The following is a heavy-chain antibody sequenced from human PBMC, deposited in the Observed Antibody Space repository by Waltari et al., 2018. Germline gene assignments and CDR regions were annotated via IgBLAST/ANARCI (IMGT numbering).Heavy chain of an antibody. J-gene: IGHJ4*02. CDR3: AFDTSGSEDYFDF. CDR1: GGTFNNSG. CDR2: VIPVLGEA. D-gene: IGHD3-10*01. V-gene: IGHV1-69*01. Sequence: VHLLQSGAEVKEPGSSVKFSCKVSGGTFNNSGISWVRQAPGQGLEWMGGVIPVLGEANYAQKFQGRVTISADESSGTAYMEMSSLRSGDTAIYFCAFDTSGSEDYFDFWGQGTLVTVSA.